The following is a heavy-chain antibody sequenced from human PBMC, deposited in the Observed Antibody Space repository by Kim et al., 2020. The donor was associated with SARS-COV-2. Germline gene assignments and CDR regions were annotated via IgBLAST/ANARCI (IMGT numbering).Heavy chain of an antibody. CDR2: ISYDGSNK. V-gene: IGHV3-30*18. Sequence: GGSLRLSCAASGFTFSSYGMHWVRQAPGKGLEWVAVISYDGSNKYYADSVKGRFTISRDNSKNTLYLQMNSLRAEDTAVYYCAKDIYYDFWSGYHEDYY. J-gene: IGHJ6*01. CDR1: GFTFSSYG. D-gene: IGHD3-3*01. CDR3: AKDIYYDFWSGYHEDYY.